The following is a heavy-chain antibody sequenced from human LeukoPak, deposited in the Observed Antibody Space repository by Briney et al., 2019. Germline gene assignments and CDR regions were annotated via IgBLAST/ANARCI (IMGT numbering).Heavy chain of an antibody. Sequence: ASVKVSCKASGGTFSSYAISWVRQAPGQGLEWMGGIIPIFGTANYAQKFQGRVTITADESTSTAYMELSRLRSDDTAVYYCASMSRTVAASGLYFDYWGQGTLVTVSS. D-gene: IGHD6-13*01. V-gene: IGHV1-69*13. J-gene: IGHJ4*02. CDR2: IIPIFGTA. CDR3: ASMSRTVAASGLYFDY. CDR1: GGTFSSYA.